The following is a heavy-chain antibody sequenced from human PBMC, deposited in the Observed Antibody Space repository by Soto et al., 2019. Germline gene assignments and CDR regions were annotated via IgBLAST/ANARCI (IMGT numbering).Heavy chain of an antibody. J-gene: IGHJ3*02. CDR3: ATRQASVGAEGAFDI. CDR1: GFTFRDYY. Sequence: GGSLRLSCAASGFTFRDYYMSWIRQAPGKGLEWVSYISSSSSYTNYADSVKGRFTISRDNAKNSLYLQMNSLRAEDTAVYCCATRQASVGAEGAFDIWGQGTMVTVSS. CDR2: ISSSSSYT. V-gene: IGHV3-11*06. D-gene: IGHD1-26*01.